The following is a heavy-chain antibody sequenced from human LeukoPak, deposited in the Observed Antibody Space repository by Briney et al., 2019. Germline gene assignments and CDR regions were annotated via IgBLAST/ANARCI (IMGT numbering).Heavy chain of an antibody. Sequence: SETLSLTCTVSGGSISSYYWSWIRQPAGKGLEWIGRIYTSGSTNYNPSLKSRVTMSVDTSKNQFSLKLSSVTAADTAVYYCARDQSPITMVRGVDWFDPWGQGTLVTVSS. CDR3: ARDQSPITMVRGVDWFDP. CDR1: GGSISSYY. D-gene: IGHD3-10*01. CDR2: IYTSGST. V-gene: IGHV4-4*07. J-gene: IGHJ5*02.